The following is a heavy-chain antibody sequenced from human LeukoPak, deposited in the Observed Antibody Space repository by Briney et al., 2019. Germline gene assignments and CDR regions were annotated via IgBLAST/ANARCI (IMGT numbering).Heavy chain of an antibody. V-gene: IGHV3-21*01. D-gene: IGHD2-2*01. CDR1: GFTFSSYS. Sequence: GGSLRLSCAASGFTFSSYSMNWVRQAPGKGLEWVSSISSSSSYTYYADSVKGRFTISRDNAKNSLYLQMNSLRAEDTAVYYCAKAPQYQPYYFDYWGQGTLVTVSS. CDR3: AKAPQYQPYYFDY. CDR2: ISSSSSYT. J-gene: IGHJ4*02.